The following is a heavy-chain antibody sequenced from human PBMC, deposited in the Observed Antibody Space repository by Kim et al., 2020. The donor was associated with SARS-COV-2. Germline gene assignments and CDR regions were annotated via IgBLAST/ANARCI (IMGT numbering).Heavy chain of an antibody. CDR2: IDPSDSYT. CDR3: ATPYYYDSNLHGMDV. Sequence: GESLKISCKGSGYSFTSYWISWVRQMPGKGLEWMGRIDPSDSYTNYSPSFQGHVTISADKSISTAYLQWSSLKASDTAMYYCATPYYYDSNLHGMDVWGQGTTVTVSS. V-gene: IGHV5-10-1*01. J-gene: IGHJ6*02. D-gene: IGHD3-22*01. CDR1: GYSFTSYW.